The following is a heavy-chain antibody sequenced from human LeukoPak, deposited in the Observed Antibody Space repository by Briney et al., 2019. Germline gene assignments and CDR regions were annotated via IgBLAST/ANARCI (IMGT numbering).Heavy chain of an antibody. CDR2: IKQDGSAI. D-gene: IGHD3-10*01. V-gene: IGHV3-7*03. CDR1: GFTFSRYW. CDR3: ARVPITYYYGSGSYFCGMDV. Sequence: GESLRLSCAASGFTFSRYWMSWVRLAPGKGLEWVANIKQDGSAIYYVDSVKGRFTISRDNAKNSLYLQMNTLRAEDTAVYYCARVPITYYYGSGSYFCGMDVWGNGTTVSVSS. J-gene: IGHJ6*04.